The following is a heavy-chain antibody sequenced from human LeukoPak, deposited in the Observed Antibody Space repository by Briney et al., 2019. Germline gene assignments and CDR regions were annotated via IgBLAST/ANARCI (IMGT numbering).Heavy chain of an antibody. CDR1: GGPISSYY. J-gene: IGHJ2*01. D-gene: IGHD4/OR15-4a*01. CDR3: ARAGDYGANWYFDL. Sequence: PSETLSLTCTVSGGPISSYYWSWIRQPPGKGLEWIGYIYYSGSTNYNPSLKSRVTISVDTSKNQFSLKLSSVTAADTAVYYCARAGDYGANWYFDLWGRGTLVTVSS. CDR2: IYYSGST. V-gene: IGHV4-59*01.